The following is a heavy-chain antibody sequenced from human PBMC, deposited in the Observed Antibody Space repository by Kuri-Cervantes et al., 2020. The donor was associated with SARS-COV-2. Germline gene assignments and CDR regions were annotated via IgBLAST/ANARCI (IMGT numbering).Heavy chain of an antibody. J-gene: IGHJ5*02. V-gene: IGHV4-38-2*02. D-gene: IGHD3-22*01. CDR3: ARVVTNPLDYDSSGSTFDP. CDR1: GYSISSGYY. CDR2: IYHSGST. Sequence: SETLSLTCTVSGYSISSGYYWGWIRQPPGKGLEWIGSIYHSGSTYYNPSLKSRVTISVDTSKNQFSPKLSSVTAADTAVYYCARVVTNPLDYDSSGSTFDPWGQGTLVTVSS.